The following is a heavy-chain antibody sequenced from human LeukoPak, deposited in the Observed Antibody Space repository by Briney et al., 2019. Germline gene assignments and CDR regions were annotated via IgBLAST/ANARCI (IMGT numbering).Heavy chain of an antibody. Sequence: GESLKISCKGSGYNFTNYWIGWVRQMPGKVVGWMGIIDPGDSDTSYSPSFQGQVTISADKTITTAYLQWSRLRASAAAKYCATSPSGSLRDVFDIWGQGKMVTVSS. CDR2: IDPGDSDT. CDR1: GYNFTNYW. CDR3: TSPSGSLRDVFDI. D-gene: IGHD1-26*01. V-gene: IGHV5-51*01. J-gene: IGHJ3*02.